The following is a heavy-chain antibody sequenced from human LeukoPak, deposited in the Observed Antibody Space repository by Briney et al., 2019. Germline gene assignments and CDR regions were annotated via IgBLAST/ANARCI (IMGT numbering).Heavy chain of an antibody. CDR2: IYTSGST. CDR1: GGSISSYY. CDR3: ARSGPADSYDYVLFDP. V-gene: IGHV4-4*07. D-gene: IGHD3-16*01. Sequence: PSETLSLTCTASGGSISSYYWSWIRQPAGKGLEWIGRIYTSGSTNYNPSLKSRVTMSVDTSKNQFSLKLSSVTAADTAVYYCARSGPADSYDYVLFDPWGQGTLVTVSS. J-gene: IGHJ5*02.